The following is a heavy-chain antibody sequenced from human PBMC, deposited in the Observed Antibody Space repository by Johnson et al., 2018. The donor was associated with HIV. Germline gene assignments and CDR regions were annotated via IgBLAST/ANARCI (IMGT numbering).Heavy chain of an antibody. J-gene: IGHJ1*01. CDR2: ISYDGSNK. D-gene: IGHD3-10*01. V-gene: IGHV3-30*04. Sequence: QVQLVESGGGVVRPGGSLRLSCAASGFTFSSYAMHWVRQAPGKGLEWVAVISYDGSNKYYADSVKGRFTISRDNSKNTLYLQMNKLRAEDTAVYFCASQVRGLLGLRWAMWG. CDR1: GFTFSSYA. CDR3: ASQVRGLLGLRWAM.